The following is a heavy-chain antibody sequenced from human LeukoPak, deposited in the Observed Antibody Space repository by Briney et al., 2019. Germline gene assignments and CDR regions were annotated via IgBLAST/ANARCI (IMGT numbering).Heavy chain of an antibody. Sequence: ASVKVSCKASGGTFSSYAISWVRQAPGQGLEWMGGIIPIFGTANYAQKFQGRVTITADESTSTAYMELSSLRSEDTAVYYCACDYGSGSYYTFDYWGQGTLVTVSS. V-gene: IGHV1-69*13. CDR3: ACDYGSGSYYTFDY. CDR2: IIPIFGTA. CDR1: GGTFSSYA. J-gene: IGHJ4*02. D-gene: IGHD3-10*01.